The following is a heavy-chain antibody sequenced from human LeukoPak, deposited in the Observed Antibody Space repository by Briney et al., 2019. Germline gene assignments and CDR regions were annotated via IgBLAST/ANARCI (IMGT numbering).Heavy chain of an antibody. D-gene: IGHD3-10*01. CDR3: ARGRSGSGNYYHAAFDI. CDR1: GFTFSSYG. CDR2: ISYDGSNK. J-gene: IGHJ3*02. V-gene: IGHV3-30*03. Sequence: GRSLRLSCAASGFTFSSYGMHWVRQAPGEGLEWVAVISYDGSNKYYADSVKGRFTISRDNSKNTLYLQMNSLRAEDTAVYYCARGRSGSGNYYHAAFDIWGQGTMVTVSS.